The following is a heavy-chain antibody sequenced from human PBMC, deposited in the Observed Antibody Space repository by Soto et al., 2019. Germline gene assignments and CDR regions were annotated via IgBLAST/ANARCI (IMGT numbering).Heavy chain of an antibody. V-gene: IGHV3-30-3*01. CDR1: GFTFSSYA. Sequence: GGSLRLSCAASGFTFSSYAMHWVRQAPGKGLEWVAVISYDGSNKYYADSVKGRFTISRDNSKNTLYLQMNSLRAEDTAVYYCARVGYCSGGSCYAPFLFALDYWGQGTLVTVSS. CDR3: ARVGYCSGGSCYAPFLFALDY. J-gene: IGHJ4*02. CDR2: ISYDGSNK. D-gene: IGHD2-15*01.